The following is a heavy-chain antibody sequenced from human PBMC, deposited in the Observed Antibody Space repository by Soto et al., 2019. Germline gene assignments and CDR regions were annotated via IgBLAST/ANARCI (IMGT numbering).Heavy chain of an antibody. Sequence: QVQLVQSGAEVKKPGASVKISCKASGYTFIHYYIHWVRQAPGQGLEWMAIINPNGGSTNYAQTFEGRVTLTTDRPTTPASMELNSRESDDTAVYFCARSLPQGDLWGQGALVTVSS. CDR1: GYTFIHYY. D-gene: IGHD2-21*01. V-gene: IGHV1-46*01. J-gene: IGHJ4*02. CDR3: ARSLPQGDL. CDR2: INPNGGST.